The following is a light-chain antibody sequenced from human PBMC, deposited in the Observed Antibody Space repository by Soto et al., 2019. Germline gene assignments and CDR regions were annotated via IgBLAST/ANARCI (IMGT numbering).Light chain of an antibody. CDR2: EAS. CDR1: SSDIGHYDY. J-gene: IGLJ1*01. CDR3: SLYTSENTYV. V-gene: IGLV2-14*01. Sequence: QSVLTQPASVSGSPGQSITISCTGTSSDIGHYDYVSWYQQHPGKAPKLIVYEASNRPSGVPDRFSGSKSGNTASLTISGLQAADEADYYCSLYTSENTYVFGTGTKVTVL.